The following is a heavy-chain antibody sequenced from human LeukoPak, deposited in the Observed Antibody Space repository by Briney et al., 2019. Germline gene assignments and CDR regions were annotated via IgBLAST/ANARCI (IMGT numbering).Heavy chain of an antibody. J-gene: IGHJ4*02. Sequence: SETLSLTCAVSGGSISSGGYSWSWIRQPPGKGPEWIGYIYHSGSTYYNPSLKSRVTISVDRSKNQFSLKLSSVTAADTAVYYCARGSDILTGYYYFDYWGQGTLVTVSS. CDR1: GGSISSGGYS. V-gene: IGHV4-30-2*01. CDR3: ARGSDILTGYYYFDY. D-gene: IGHD3-9*01. CDR2: IYHSGST.